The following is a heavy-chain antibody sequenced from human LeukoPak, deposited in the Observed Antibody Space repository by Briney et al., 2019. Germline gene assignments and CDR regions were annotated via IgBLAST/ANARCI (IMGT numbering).Heavy chain of an antibody. Sequence: GASVKVSCKASGYIFANYDITWVRQATGQGLEWMGWMNPNSGNTGFAQNFRGRVTVTSNSAINTAYLELSSLRSEDTAVYYCARGIRNELYSDCWGQGTLITVSS. J-gene: IGHJ4*02. V-gene: IGHV1-8*01. D-gene: IGHD1-26*01. CDR1: GYIFANYD. CDR2: MNPNSGNT. CDR3: ARGIRNELYSDC.